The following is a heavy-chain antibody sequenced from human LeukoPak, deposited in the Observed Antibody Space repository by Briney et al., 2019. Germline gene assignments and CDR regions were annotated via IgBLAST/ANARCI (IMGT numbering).Heavy chain of an antibody. J-gene: IGHJ4*02. CDR3: ARGDSSRDFVY. Sequence: ASVNVSCKASGYTFTRYHMHGVRPAAGQGLEGMGWNHPNSGGTKYAQKSQGWVTMTRDTSISTAYMELSRLRSHDTAVYYCARGDSSRDFVYSGQGTLVTVSS. D-gene: IGHD6-19*01. CDR2: NHPNSGGT. V-gene: IGHV1-2*04. CDR1: GYTFTRYH.